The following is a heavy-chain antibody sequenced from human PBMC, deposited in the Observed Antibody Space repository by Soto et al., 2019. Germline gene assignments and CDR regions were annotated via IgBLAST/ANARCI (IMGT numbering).Heavy chain of an antibody. Sequence: ASVKVSCKASGYTFTSYGISWVRQAPGQGLEWMGWISAYNGNTNYAQKLQGRVTMTTDTSTSTAYMELRSLRSDDTAVYYCARDLHSNHVGNPYWFDPWGPGTLVTVSS. CDR2: ISAYNGNT. J-gene: IGHJ5*02. CDR3: ARDLHSNHVGNPYWFDP. D-gene: IGHD4-4*01. CDR1: GYTFTSYG. V-gene: IGHV1-18*01.